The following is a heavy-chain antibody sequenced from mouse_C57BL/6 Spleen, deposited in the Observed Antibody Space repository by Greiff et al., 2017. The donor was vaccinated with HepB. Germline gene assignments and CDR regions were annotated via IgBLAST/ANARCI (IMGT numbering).Heavy chain of an antibody. J-gene: IGHJ2*01. CDR1: GYTFTDYY. CDR2: INPNNGGT. CDR3: ASQDFFC. Sequence: VQLQQSGPELVKPGASVKISCKASGYTFTDYYMNWVKQSHGKSLEWIGDINPNNGGTSYNQKFKGKATLTVDKSSSTAYMELRSLASEDSAVYYCASQDFFCWGQGTTLTVSS. V-gene: IGHV1-26*01.